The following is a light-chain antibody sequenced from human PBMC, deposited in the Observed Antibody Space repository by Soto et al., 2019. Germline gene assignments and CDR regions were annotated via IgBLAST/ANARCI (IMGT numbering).Light chain of an antibody. J-gene: IGKJ1*01. CDR2: GAS. CDR1: QGVSSSY. CDR3: QQYGSSPPWT. Sequence: EIVLTQSPGTLSLSPGERATLSCRASQGVSSSYLAWYQRRPGQAPRLLIYGASSRATGIPHRFSGSGSGTDFTLTISSLEPEDFAVYYCQQYGSSPPWTFGQGTKVEIK. V-gene: IGKV3-20*01.